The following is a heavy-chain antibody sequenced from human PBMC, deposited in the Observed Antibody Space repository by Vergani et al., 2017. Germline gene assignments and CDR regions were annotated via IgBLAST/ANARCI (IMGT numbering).Heavy chain of an antibody. V-gene: IGHV3-43*01. CDR3: ARDWYDILTGYPDRNWFDP. CDR2: ISWDGGST. D-gene: IGHD3-9*01. Sequence: EVQLVESGGVVVQPGGSLRLSCAASGFTFDDYTMHWVRQAPGKGLEWVSLISWDGGSTYYADSVKGRFTISRDNSKNSLYLQMNSLRTEDTALYYCARDWYDILTGYPDRNWFDPWGRGTLVTVSS. CDR1: GFTFDDYT. J-gene: IGHJ5*02.